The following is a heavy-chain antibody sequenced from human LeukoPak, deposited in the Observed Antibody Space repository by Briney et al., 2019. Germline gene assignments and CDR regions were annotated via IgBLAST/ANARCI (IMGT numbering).Heavy chain of an antibody. CDR1: GGSISSGDYY. CDR2: IYYSGSA. CDR3: ARGSGYSYVDFDY. J-gene: IGHJ4*02. Sequence: SETLSLTCSVSGGSISSGDYYWSWIRQHPGQGLEWMGYIYYSGSAYYNPSLKSRVTISVDTSKSQFSLSLNSVTAADTAVYFCARGSGYSYVDFDYWGQGTLVTVSS. V-gene: IGHV4-31*03. D-gene: IGHD5-18*01.